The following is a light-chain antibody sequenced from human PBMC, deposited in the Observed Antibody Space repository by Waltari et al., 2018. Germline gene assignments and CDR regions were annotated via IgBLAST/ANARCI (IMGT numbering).Light chain of an antibody. J-gene: IGLJ2*01. V-gene: IGLV2-8*01. CDR2: EVS. CDR3: ASRGASKV. CDR1: SSDVGAYKY. Sequence: QSALTQPPSASGSPGQSVTISCTGTSSDVGAYKYVSWYQQHPGKAPKPLIYEVSKSAAGVPGLFSGSKSGNTASLTVSGLQAEDEADYYCASRGASKVFGGGTKLTVL.